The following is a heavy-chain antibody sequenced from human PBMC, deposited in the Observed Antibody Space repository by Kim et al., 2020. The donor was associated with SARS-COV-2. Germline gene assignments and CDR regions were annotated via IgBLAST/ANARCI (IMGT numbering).Heavy chain of an antibody. Sequence: SNHSLKSRVTISVETAKNQFSLKLSSVTAADTAVYCCAGGDYYDSSGYFYWGQGTLVTVSS. CDR3: AGGDYYDSSGYFY. J-gene: IGHJ4*02. V-gene: IGHV4-39*01. D-gene: IGHD3-22*01.